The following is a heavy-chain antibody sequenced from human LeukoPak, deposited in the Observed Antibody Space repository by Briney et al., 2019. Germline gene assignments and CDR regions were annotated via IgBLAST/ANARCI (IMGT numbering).Heavy chain of an antibody. CDR3: ARSEVVAAQISDY. Sequence: SVKASCKASGGTFSSYAISWVRQAPGQGLEWMGRIIPIFGTANYAQKFQGRVTITTDESTSTAYMELSSLRSEDTAVYYCARSEVVAAQISDYWGQGTLVTVSS. D-gene: IGHD2-15*01. CDR1: GGTFSSYA. CDR2: IIPIFGTA. J-gene: IGHJ4*02. V-gene: IGHV1-69*05.